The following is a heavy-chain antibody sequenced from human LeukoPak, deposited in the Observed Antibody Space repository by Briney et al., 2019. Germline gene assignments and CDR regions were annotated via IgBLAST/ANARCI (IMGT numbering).Heavy chain of an antibody. D-gene: IGHD3-22*01. CDR1: GYTFTSYY. CDR2: INPSGGST. J-gene: IGHJ3*02. CDR3: ARGPYDSSGYDAFDI. Sequence: ASVKVSCKASGYTFTSYYMHWVRQAPGQGLEWMGIINPSGGSTSYAQKFQGRVTMTRDTSTSTVYMELSSLRPEDTAVYYCARGPYDSSGYDAFDIWGQGTMVTVPS. V-gene: IGHV1-46*01.